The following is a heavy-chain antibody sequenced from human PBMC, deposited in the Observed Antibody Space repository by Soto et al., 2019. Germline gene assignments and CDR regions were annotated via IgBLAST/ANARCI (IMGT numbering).Heavy chain of an antibody. CDR2: INHSGST. CDR3: ARGLPQYYDFWSGYIMSYYFDY. D-gene: IGHD3-3*01. Sequence: SETLSLTCAVYGGSFSGYYWSWIRQPPGKGLEWIGEINHSGSTNHNPSLKSRVTISVDTSKNQFSLKLSSVTAADTAVYYCARGLPQYYDFWSGYIMSYYFDYWGQGTLVTVSS. J-gene: IGHJ4*02. V-gene: IGHV4-34*01. CDR1: GGSFSGYY.